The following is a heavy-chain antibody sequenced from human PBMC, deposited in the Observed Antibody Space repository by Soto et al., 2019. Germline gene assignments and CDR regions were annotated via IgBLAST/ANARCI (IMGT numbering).Heavy chain of an antibody. V-gene: IGHV4-59*01. D-gene: IGHD3-3*01. CDR1: GGSISSYY. Sequence: SETLSLTCTVSGGSISSYYWSWIRQPPGKGLEWIGYIYYSGSTNYNPSLKSRVTISVDTSKNQFPLKLSSVTAADTAVYYCARLRFLEFYFNYWGQGTLVTVSS. CDR3: ARLRFLEFYFNY. CDR2: IYYSGST. J-gene: IGHJ4*02.